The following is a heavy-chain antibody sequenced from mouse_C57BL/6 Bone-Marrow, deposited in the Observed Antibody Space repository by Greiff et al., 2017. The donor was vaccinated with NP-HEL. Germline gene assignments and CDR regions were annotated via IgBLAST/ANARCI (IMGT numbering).Heavy chain of an antibody. D-gene: IGHD2-4*01. CDR1: GYTFTSYW. Sequence: QVQLQQPGAELVRPGTSVKLSCKASGYTFTSYWMHWVKQRPGQGLEWIGVIDPSDSYTNYNQKFKGKATLTVDTSSSTAYMELSSLTNEDSAVYYCTRTETMITTLYYYAMDYWGQGTSVTVSS. J-gene: IGHJ4*01. V-gene: IGHV1-59*01. CDR3: TRTETMITTLYYYAMDY. CDR2: IDPSDSYT.